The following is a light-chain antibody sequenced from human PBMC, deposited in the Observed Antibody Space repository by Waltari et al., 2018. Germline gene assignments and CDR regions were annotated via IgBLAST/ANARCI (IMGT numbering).Light chain of an antibody. CDR2: LGS. J-gene: IGKJ5*01. V-gene: IGKV2-28*01. CDR1: QSLLHGTGHNY. Sequence: DIVMTQSPPSLPVTPGEPASISCRSSQSLLHGTGHNYLDWYGQKPGQSPQRLISLGSRRDSGFPERVSGWGAGTDCTLRNIRVEAGDVEIYYCMQALQTPITFGQGTRLEIK. CDR3: MQALQTPIT.